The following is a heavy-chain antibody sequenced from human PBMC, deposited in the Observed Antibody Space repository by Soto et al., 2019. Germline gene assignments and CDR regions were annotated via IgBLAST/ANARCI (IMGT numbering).Heavy chain of an antibody. CDR2: INPNSGGT. D-gene: IGHD4-17*01. J-gene: IGHJ3*02. V-gene: IGHV1-2*04. CDR1: GYTFTGYY. CDR3: ARDSLDYGVAFDI. Sequence: ASVKVSCKASGYTFTGYYMHWVRQAPGQGLGWMGWINPNSGGTNYAQKFQGWVTTTRDTSISTAYMELSRLRSDDTAVYYCARDSLDYGVAFDIWGQGTMVTVSS.